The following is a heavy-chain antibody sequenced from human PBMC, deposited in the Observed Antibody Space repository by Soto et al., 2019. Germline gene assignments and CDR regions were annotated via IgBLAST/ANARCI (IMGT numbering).Heavy chain of an antibody. V-gene: IGHV3-15*01. J-gene: IGHJ4*02. Sequence: PGGSLRLSCAASGFTFSNAWMSWVRQAPGKGLEWVGRIKSKTSGETTDYAAPVKGRFTISRDDSKNTLFLQMNSLKTEDTAVYYCTTDDPINKNWGQGTLVTVSS. CDR3: TTDDPINKN. CDR1: GFTFSNAW. CDR2: IKSKTSGETT.